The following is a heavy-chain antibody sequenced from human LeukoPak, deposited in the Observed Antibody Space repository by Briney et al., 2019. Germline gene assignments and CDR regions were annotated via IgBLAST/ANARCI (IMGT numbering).Heavy chain of an antibody. CDR1: GLTFSRDW. CDR3: VRRYYEYNVYDRHLDF. CDR2: ISDDGSIT. V-gene: IGHV3-74*03. D-gene: IGHD5/OR15-5a*01. J-gene: IGHJ4*02. Sequence: GGSLRLSCAASGLTFSRDWMHWVRQAPGKGLVWVSRISDDGSITTYADSVQGRFTISRDNAKSTVFLQMNSLRVEDTAVYFCVRRYYEYNVYDRHLDFWGQGILVTVSS.